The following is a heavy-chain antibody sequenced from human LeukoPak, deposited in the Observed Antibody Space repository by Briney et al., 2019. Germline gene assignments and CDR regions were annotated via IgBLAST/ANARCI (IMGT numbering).Heavy chain of an antibody. Sequence: GGTLRLSCAASGFTFSSYAMNWVRQAPGKGLEWVSAISGSSGRTYYADSVKGRFTISRDNSKNTLYLQMNSLRAEDTAVYYCARDSPGYGSYTDWGQGALVTVSS. CDR2: ISGSSGRT. V-gene: IGHV3-23*01. D-gene: IGHD6-6*01. J-gene: IGHJ4*02. CDR1: GFTFSSYA. CDR3: ARDSPGYGSYTD.